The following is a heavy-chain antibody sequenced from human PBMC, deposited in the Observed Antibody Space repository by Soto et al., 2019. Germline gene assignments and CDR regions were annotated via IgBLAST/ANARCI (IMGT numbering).Heavy chain of an antibody. J-gene: IGHJ6*02. CDR2: IIPICGTA. CDR3: ARGGHYGGNPDDKDDYYGMDV. CDR1: GGTFSSYA. D-gene: IGHD4-17*01. Sequence: QVQLVQSGAEVKTPGSSVKVSCKASGGTFSSYAISWVRQAPGQGLEWMGGIIPICGTANYAQKFRGRGTITEDESTSTDYMELSSVRSEDTAVYYCARGGHYGGNPDDKDDYYGMDVWGQVTTGIVSS. V-gene: IGHV1-69*01.